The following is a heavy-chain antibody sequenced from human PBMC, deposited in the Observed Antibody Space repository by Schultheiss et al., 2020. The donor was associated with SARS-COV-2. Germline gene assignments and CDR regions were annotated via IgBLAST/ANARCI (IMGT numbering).Heavy chain of an antibody. J-gene: IGHJ6*02. CDR1: GYSISSGYY. CDR3: AREGELLYYYYGMDV. D-gene: IGHD1-7*01. CDR2: IYHSGST. V-gene: IGHV4-38-2*02. Sequence: CAVSGYSISSGYYWGWIRQPPGKGLEWIGSIYHSGSTYYNPSLKSRVTISVDTSKNQFSLKLSSVTAADTAVYYCAREGELLYYYYGMDVWGQGTTVTVSS.